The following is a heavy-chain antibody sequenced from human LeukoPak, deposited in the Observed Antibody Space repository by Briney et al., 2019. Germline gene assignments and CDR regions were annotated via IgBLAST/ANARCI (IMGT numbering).Heavy chain of an antibody. CDR2: IFPSGGEI. CDR1: GFTFNNFA. J-gene: IGHJ4*02. D-gene: IGHD2-8*02. V-gene: IGHV3-23*01. Sequence: GGSLRLSCAASGFTFNNFAMIWVRQPPGKGLEWVSSIFPSGGEIHYADSVRGRFTISRDNSKSTLSLQMNSLRAEDTAIYYCATYRQVLLPFESWGQGTLVTVSS. CDR3: ATYRQVLLPFES.